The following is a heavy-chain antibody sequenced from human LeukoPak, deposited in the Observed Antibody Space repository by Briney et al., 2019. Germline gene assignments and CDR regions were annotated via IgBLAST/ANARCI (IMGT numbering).Heavy chain of an antibody. CDR1: GGSFSGYY. J-gene: IGHJ4*02. V-gene: IGHV4-34*01. D-gene: IGHD6-19*01. CDR3: ATGAVAGTYYFDY. CDR2: INHSGST. Sequence: SEALSLTCAVYGGSFSGYYWSWMRQPPGKGLEWIGEINHSGSTNYNPSLKSRVTISVDTSKNQFSLKLSSVTAADTAVYYCATGAVAGTYYFDYGGQGTLVTVSS.